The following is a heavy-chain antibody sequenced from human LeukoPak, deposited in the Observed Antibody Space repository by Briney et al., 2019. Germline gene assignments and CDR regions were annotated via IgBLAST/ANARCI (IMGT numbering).Heavy chain of an antibody. CDR1: GFTFSSYG. CDR3: AKVLGYCSGGSCYSNWFDP. V-gene: IGHV3-23*01. D-gene: IGHD2-15*01. CDR2: ISGSGGST. J-gene: IGHJ5*02. Sequence: GGSLRLSCAASGFTFSSYGMSWVRQAPGKGLEWVSAISGSGGSTYYADSVKGRFTISRDNSKNTLYLQMNSLRAEDTAVYYCAKVLGYCSGGSCYSNWFDPWGQGTLVTVSS.